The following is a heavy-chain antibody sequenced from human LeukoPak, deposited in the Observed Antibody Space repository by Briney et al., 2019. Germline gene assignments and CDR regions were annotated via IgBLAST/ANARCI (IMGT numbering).Heavy chain of an antibody. CDR2: INPNNGGT. CDR1: GYTFTGYY. Sequence: GASVKVSCKASGYTFTGYYIHRVRQAPGQGLELMGWINPNNGGTNYAQKFQGRVTMTRDTSISTAYMELSRLRSDDTAVYYCARAVVDLRLGELPKYYFDYWGQGTLVTVSS. CDR3: ARAVVDLRLGELPKYYFDY. V-gene: IGHV1-2*02. J-gene: IGHJ4*02. D-gene: IGHD3-16*01.